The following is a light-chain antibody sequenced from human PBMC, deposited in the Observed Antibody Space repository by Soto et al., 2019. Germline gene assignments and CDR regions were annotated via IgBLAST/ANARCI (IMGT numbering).Light chain of an antibody. CDR2: GAS. CDR3: QQSLNSRFT. V-gene: IGKV1-39*01. CDR1: QSISIY. Sequence: DIQMTQSPSSLSASVGDRVTITCRASQSISIYLNWYQQKPGKAPKVLIYGASKLQSGVPSRFSGSGSGTDFTLTISSLQPEDCATYYCQQSLNSRFTFGLGTTVDV. J-gene: IGKJ3*01.